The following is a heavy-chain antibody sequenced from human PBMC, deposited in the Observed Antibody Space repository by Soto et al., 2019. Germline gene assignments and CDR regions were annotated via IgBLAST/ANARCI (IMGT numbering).Heavy chain of an antibody. J-gene: IGHJ4*02. CDR2: ISYDGSNK. CDR1: GFTFSSYG. V-gene: IGHV3-30*18. Sequence: GGSLRLSCAASGFTFSSYGMHWVRQAPGKGLEWVAVISYDGSNKYYADSVKGRFTISRDNSKNTLYLQMNSLRAEDTAVYYCAKAHLPIDYWGQGTLVTVSS. D-gene: IGHD2-2*01. CDR3: AKAHLPIDY.